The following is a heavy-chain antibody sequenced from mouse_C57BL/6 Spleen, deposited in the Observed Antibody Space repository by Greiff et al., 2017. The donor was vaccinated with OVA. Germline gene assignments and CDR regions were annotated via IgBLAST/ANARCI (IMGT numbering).Heavy chain of an antibody. D-gene: IGHD2-5*01. Sequence: VQLQESGAELAKPGASVKLSCKASGYTFTSYWMHWVKQRPGQGLEWIGYINPSSGYTKYNQKFKDKATLTADKSSSTAYMQLSNLTYEDSAVYYCARSYSNTLGYFDYWGQGTTLTVSS. V-gene: IGHV1-7*01. CDR1: GYTFTSYW. CDR3: ARSYSNTLGYFDY. CDR2: INPSSGYT. J-gene: IGHJ2*01.